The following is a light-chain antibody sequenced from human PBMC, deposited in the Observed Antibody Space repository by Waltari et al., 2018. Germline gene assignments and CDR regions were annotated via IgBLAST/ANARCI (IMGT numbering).Light chain of an antibody. CDR1: QSISSY. CDR2: DAS. J-gene: IGKJ4*01. V-gene: IGKV3-11*01. Sequence: EIVLTQSPATLSLSPGERATLSCRASQSISSYLAWYQQKPGQAPRLLIYDASNRAAGIPVRFSGNGSGTDFTLTISSLEPEDFAVYYCQQRVSWPPLTFGGGTKVEIK. CDR3: QQRVSWPPLT.